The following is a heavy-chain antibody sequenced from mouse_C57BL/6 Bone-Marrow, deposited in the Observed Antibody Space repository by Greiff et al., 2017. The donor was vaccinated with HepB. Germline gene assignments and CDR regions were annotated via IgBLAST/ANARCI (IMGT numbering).Heavy chain of an antibody. J-gene: IGHJ3*01. Sequence: QVTLKESGAELVRPGASVTLSCKASGYTFTDYEMHWVKQTPVHGLEWIGAIDPETGGTAYNQKFKGKAILTADKSSSTAYMELRSLTSEDSAVYYCTRPGPWFAYWGQGTLVTVSA. CDR2: IDPETGGT. V-gene: IGHV1-15*01. CDR1: GYTFTDYE. CDR3: TRPGPWFAY.